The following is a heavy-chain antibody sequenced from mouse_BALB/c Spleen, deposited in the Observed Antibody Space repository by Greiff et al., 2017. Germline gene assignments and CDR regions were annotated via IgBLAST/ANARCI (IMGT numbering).Heavy chain of an antibody. J-gene: IGHJ4*01. Sequence: EVKLMDSGGGLVQPGGSRKLSCAASGFTFSSFGMHWVRQAPEKGLEWVAYISSGSSTIYYADTVKGRFTISRDNPKNTLFLQMTSLRSEDTAMYYCASSTMITTDAMDYWGQGTSVTVSS. CDR3: ASSTMITTDAMDY. V-gene: IGHV5-17*02. CDR2: ISSGSSTI. CDR1: GFTFSSFG. D-gene: IGHD2-4*01.